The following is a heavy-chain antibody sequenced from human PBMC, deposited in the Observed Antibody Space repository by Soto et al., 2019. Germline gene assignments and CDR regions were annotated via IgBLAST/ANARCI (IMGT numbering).Heavy chain of an antibody. CDR2: INPNSGGT. J-gene: IGHJ3*02. CDR1: GYTFTGYY. Sequence: QVQLVQSGAEVKKPGASVKVSCKASGYTFTGYYMHWVRQAPGQGLEWMGWINPNSGGTNYAQKFKGWVTMTRDTAISTAYMELSRLRSDDTSVYYCARGLGTNVPLAFDIWGQGTMVTVSS. CDR3: ARGLGTNVPLAFDI. D-gene: IGHD1-7*01. V-gene: IGHV1-2*04.